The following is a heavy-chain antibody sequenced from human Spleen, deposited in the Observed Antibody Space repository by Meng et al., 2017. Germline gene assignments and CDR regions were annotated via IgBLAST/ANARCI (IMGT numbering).Heavy chain of an antibody. CDR2: ITGNGGST. V-gene: IGHV3-23*01. CDR3: ARDGDIVVVPAATNLDY. CDR1: GFTFSSYS. Sequence: GESLKISCAASGFTFSSYSMTWVRQAPGKGLEWVSAITGNGGSTNHADSVRGRFTISRDNPKHTLFLQMNSLRAEDTAVYYCARDGDIVVVPAATNLDYWGQGTLVTVSS. J-gene: IGHJ4*02. D-gene: IGHD2-2*01.